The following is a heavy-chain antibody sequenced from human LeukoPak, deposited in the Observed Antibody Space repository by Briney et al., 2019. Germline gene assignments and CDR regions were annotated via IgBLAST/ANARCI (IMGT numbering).Heavy chain of an antibody. Sequence: ASVKVSCKASGYTFTGYYMHWVRQAPGQGLEWMGWINPNSGGTNYAQKFQGRVTMTRDTSISTAYMELSRLRSDVTAVYYCARDPDYYDSSGYYPYWGQGTLVTVSS. J-gene: IGHJ4*02. CDR2: INPNSGGT. CDR3: ARDPDYYDSSGYYPY. CDR1: GYTFTGYY. D-gene: IGHD3-22*01. V-gene: IGHV1-2*02.